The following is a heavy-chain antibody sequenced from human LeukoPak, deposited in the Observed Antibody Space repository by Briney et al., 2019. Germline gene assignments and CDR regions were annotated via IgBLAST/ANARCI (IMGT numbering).Heavy chain of an antibody. CDR1: GYTFTSYG. V-gene: IGHV1-18*01. J-gene: IGHJ4*02. CDR2: ISACNGNT. CDR3: ARDHGARSDYFDY. D-gene: IGHD3-10*01. Sequence: ASVKVSCKASGYTFTSYGISWVRQAPGQGLEWTGWISACNGNTNSAQKFQGRVTMTTDTSTSTVYMELRSLRSDDTAVYYCARDHGARSDYFDYWGQGTLVTVSS.